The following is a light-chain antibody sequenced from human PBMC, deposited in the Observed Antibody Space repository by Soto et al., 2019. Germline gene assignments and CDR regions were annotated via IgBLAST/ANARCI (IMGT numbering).Light chain of an antibody. CDR1: SCNIGAGYD. J-gene: IGLJ2*01. CDR2: GNS. CDR3: QSYESSLRGVV. Sequence: QSVLTQPPSVSGAPGQRVTISCTGSSCNIGAGYDVHWYQQLPGTAPKLLIYGNSNRPSGVPDRFSGSKSGTSASLAITGLQAEDEADYYCQSYESSLRGVVFGGGTKLTVL. V-gene: IGLV1-40*01.